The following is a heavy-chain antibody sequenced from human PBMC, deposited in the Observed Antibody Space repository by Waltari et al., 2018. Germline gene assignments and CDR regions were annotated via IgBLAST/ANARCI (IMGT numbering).Heavy chain of an antibody. CDR2: MNADVRDT. Sequence: EVQLVESGGGLVQPGGSLRLSCAASGFTFSAYRMHWVRHAPGKGLVWVSLMNADVRDTIYADSVKGRLTMSRDNAKDTLYVQMNSLRGEETAVYYCAIQISGVVFWGQGTLVTVSS. CDR3: AIQISGVVF. J-gene: IGHJ4*02. D-gene: IGHD3-3*01. V-gene: IGHV3-74*01. CDR1: GFTFSAYR.